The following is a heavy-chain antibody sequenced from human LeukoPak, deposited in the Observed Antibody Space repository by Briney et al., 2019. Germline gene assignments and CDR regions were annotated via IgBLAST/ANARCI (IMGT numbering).Heavy chain of an antibody. Sequence: PSETLSLTCTVSGGSISSYYWSWLRQPPGKGLEWIGYIYYSGSTNYNPSLKSRVTISVDTSKSQFSLKLSSVTAADTAVYYCARREKSPYYFDYWGQGTLVTVSS. CDR3: ARREKSPYYFDY. CDR1: GGSISSYY. J-gene: IGHJ4*02. CDR2: IYYSGST. V-gene: IGHV4-59*01.